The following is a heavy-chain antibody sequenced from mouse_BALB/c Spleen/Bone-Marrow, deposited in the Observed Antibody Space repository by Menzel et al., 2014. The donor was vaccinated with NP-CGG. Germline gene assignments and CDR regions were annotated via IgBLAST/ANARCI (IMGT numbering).Heavy chain of an antibody. CDR2: ILPGSGST. CDR1: GYTFSSYW. Sequence: VQLQQSGAELMKPGASVKISCKATGYTFSSYWIEWVKQRPGHGLEWIGEILPGSGSTNYNEKFKGKATFTADTSSNTAYMQLGSLTSEDSAVYYCARRGYDGAYWGQGTLVTVSA. CDR3: ARRGYDGAY. D-gene: IGHD2-14*01. V-gene: IGHV1-9*01. J-gene: IGHJ3*01.